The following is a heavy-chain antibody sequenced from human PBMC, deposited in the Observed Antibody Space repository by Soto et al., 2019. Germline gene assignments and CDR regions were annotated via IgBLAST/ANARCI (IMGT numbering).Heavy chain of an antibody. CDR1: GDSVSSNSAA. CDR2: TYYRSKWYN. V-gene: IGHV6-1*01. J-gene: IGHJ6*02. Sequence: PSQTLSLTCAISGDSVSSNSAAWNWIRQSPSRGLEWLGRTYYRSKWYNNYAVSVKSRITINPDTSKNQFSLQLNSVTPEDTAVYYCARETYYYDSSGYNYYYYGMDVWGQGTTVTVSS. D-gene: IGHD3-22*01. CDR3: ARETYYYDSSGYNYYYYGMDV.